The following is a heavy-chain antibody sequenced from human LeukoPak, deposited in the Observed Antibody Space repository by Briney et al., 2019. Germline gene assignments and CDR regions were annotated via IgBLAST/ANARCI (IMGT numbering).Heavy chain of an antibody. V-gene: IGHV4-31*11. J-gene: IGHJ4*02. CDR1: GDSISSVNYF. CDR2: ISYRGST. Sequence: TSETLSLTCAVSGDSISSVNYFWSWIRQHPGKGLEWIGYISYRGSTYYNPSLRSRVSISLDTSKNQLSLRLSSVTAEDTAVYYCATRFPDFGDYVPYFDYWGQGTLVTVSS. CDR3: ATRFPDFGDYVPYFDY. D-gene: IGHD4-17*01.